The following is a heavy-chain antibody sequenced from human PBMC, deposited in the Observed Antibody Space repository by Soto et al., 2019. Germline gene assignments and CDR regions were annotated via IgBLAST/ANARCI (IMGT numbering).Heavy chain of an antibody. J-gene: IGHJ4*02. CDR3: ARGRQLDN. Sequence: SETLSLTCAVYGGSFSGYYWSWIRQPPGKGLEWIGEINHSGSTNYNPSLKSRVTISVDTSKNQFSLKLSSVTAADTAVYYCARGRQLDNWGQGPLVTVSS. CDR1: GGSFSGYY. D-gene: IGHD1-1*01. V-gene: IGHV4-34*01. CDR2: INHSGST.